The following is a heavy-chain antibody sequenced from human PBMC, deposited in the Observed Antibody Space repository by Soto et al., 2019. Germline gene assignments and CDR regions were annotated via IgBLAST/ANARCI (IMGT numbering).Heavy chain of an antibody. Sequence: LKFASKVSRESFKSYCIGWVRKMPGKGLEWMGIIYPRDSDTRYRPSFQGQVTISADKSISTAYLQWSSLKPPHSAVYYCASRKITSDAFDIWGQGTLVTVSS. CDR2: IYPRDSDT. J-gene: IGHJ3*02. V-gene: IGHV5-51*01. CDR3: ASRKITSDAFDI. CDR1: RESFKSYC.